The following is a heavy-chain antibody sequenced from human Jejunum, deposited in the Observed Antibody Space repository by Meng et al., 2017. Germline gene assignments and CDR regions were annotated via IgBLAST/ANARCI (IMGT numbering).Heavy chain of an antibody. CDR2: IYYSGST. J-gene: IGHJ4*02. D-gene: IGHD2/OR15-2a*01. Sequence: QVQLQDTGRGLVKASETLLLTCTFSGGSTITTGYYWGWIRQSPGKGLEWMGSIYYSGSTYYNSPLQSRLNISVDTSKNQFSLKLRSVTAADTAIYYCARHFLTMSKDYFDYWGQGTLVTVSS. CDR1: GGSTITTGYY. V-gene: IGHV4-39*01. CDR3: ARHFLTMSKDYFDY.